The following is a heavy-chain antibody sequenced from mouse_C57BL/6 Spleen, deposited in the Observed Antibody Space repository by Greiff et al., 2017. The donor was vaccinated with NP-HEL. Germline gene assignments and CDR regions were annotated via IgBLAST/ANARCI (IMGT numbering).Heavy chain of an antibody. D-gene: IGHD1-1*01. CDR1: GYTFTDYN. CDR3: ERKGEYYYGSSPAWFAY. Sequence: EVQLQQSGPELVKPGASVKIPCKASGYTFTDYNMDWVKQSHGKSLEWIGDINPNNGGTIYNQKFKGKATLTVDKSSSTAYMELRSLTSEDTAVYYLERKGEYYYGSSPAWFAYWGQGTLVTVSA. J-gene: IGHJ3*01. V-gene: IGHV1-18*01. CDR2: INPNNGGT.